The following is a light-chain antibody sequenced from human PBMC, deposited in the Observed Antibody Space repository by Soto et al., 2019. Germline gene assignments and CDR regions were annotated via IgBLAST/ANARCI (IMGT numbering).Light chain of an antibody. CDR1: QNLRRYF. V-gene: IGKV3-20*01. Sequence: EVVLTQSPATLALAPRARASRPCSASQNLRRYFLAWYQHKPGQAPRLLISGASRRATGIPDRFSGAGSGTDFTLTISRLEPEDFALYYCQQHDILPITFGQGTRLEIK. CDR2: GAS. CDR3: QQHDILPIT. J-gene: IGKJ5*01.